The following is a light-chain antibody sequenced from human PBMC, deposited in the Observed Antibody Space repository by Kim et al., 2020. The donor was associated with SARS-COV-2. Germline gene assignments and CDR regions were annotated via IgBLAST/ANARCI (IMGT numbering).Light chain of an antibody. CDR2: DAS. CDR1: QSVRSN. CDR3: QQRNTWPPGT. Sequence: SPGKRATLSCRASQSVRSNLAWYQQKPGQAPRLLIYDASNRATGIPARFSGSGSGTDFTLTISSLEPEDFAVYFCQQRNTWPPGTFGQGTKVDIK. V-gene: IGKV3-11*01. J-gene: IGKJ1*01.